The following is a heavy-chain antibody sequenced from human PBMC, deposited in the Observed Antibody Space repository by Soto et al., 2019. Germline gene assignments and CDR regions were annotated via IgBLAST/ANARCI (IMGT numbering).Heavy chain of an antibody. CDR2: ISYDGSNK. J-gene: IGHJ6*02. V-gene: IGHV3-30*03. CDR3: ARGGVRYYYGMDV. CDR1: GFTFSSYG. Sequence: QVQLVESGGGVVQPGRSLRLSCAASGFTFSSYGMHWVRQAPGKGLEWVAVISYDGSNKYYADSVKGRFTISRDNSKNTLYLQMNSLRAVDTAVYYCARGGVRYYYGMDVWGQGTTVTVSS.